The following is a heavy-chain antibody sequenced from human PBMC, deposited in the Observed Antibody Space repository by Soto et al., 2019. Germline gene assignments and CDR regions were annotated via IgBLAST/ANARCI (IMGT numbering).Heavy chain of an antibody. D-gene: IGHD2-2*01. CDR2: ISYDGSNK. CDR1: GFTFSSYG. J-gene: IGHJ6*03. CDR3: AKGGDCSSTSCYEVGGYYYMDV. V-gene: IGHV3-30*18. Sequence: PGGSLRLSCAASGFTFSSYGMHWVRQAPGKGLEWVAVISYDGSNKYYADSVKGRFTTSRDNSKNTLYLQMNSLRAEDTAVYYCAKGGDCSSTSCYEVGGYYYMDVWGKGTTVTVSS.